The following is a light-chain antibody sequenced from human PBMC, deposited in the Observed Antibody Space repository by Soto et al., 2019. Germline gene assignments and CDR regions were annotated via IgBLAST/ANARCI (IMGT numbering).Light chain of an antibody. Sequence: QSVLTQPPSVSGAPGQRVTISCTGSNSNIGADYDVHWYQYLPGTAPKLLIYGNNNRPSGVPDRFSGSKSGTSASLTITGLQAEHAADYYCQSYDTSLTVVFGGGTKLTV. J-gene: IGLJ2*01. V-gene: IGLV1-40*01. CDR3: QSYDTSLTVV. CDR1: NSNIGADYD. CDR2: GNN.